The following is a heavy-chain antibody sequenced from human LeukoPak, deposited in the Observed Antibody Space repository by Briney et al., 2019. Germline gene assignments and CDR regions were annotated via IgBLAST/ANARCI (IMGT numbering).Heavy chain of an antibody. J-gene: IGHJ5*02. CDR2: IYYSGST. CDR1: GGSISSSSYY. Sequence: SETLSLTCTVSGGSISSSSYYWGWIRQPPGKGLEWIGTIYYSGSTYYNPSLKSRVTISVDTSKNQFSLKLTSVTAADTAVYYCARDRPAIAAAGKWFDPWGQGTLVTVFS. V-gene: IGHV4-39*07. D-gene: IGHD6-13*01. CDR3: ARDRPAIAAAGKWFDP.